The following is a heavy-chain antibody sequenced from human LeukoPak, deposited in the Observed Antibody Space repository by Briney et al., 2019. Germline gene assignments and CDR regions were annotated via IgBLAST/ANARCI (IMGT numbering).Heavy chain of an antibody. CDR1: GGSISSYY. Sequence: SQTLSLTCTVSGGSISSYYWSWIRQPPGKGLECIGYIYYSGSTNYNPSLKSGVTISVDTSKNQFSLKLSSVTTADTAVYYCASYNWNYVFFDYWGQGTLVTVSS. V-gene: IGHV4-59*01. CDR2: IYYSGST. J-gene: IGHJ4*02. CDR3: ASYNWNYVFFDY. D-gene: IGHD1-7*01.